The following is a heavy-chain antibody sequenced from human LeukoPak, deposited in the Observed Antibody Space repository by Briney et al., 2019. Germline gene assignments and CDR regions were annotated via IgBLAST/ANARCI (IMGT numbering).Heavy chain of an antibody. CDR2: IHYSGSS. CDR1: GGSISSYY. Sequence: SETLSLTCTVSGGSISSYYWTWIRQPPGKGLEWIGYIHYSGSSNYTPSLQSRVTISVDTSRGHFSLKLSSATAADTAVYYCARESRGGFVVDYWGQGTLVTVSS. V-gene: IGHV4-59*12. CDR3: ARESRGGFVVDY. J-gene: IGHJ4*02. D-gene: IGHD2-15*01.